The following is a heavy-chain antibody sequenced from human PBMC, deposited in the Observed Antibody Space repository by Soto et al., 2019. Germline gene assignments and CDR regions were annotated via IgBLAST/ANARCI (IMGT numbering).Heavy chain of an antibody. V-gene: IGHV3-23*01. J-gene: IGHJ3*02. CDR2: ISGSGGSA. Sequence: PGGSLRLSCAASGFTFSSYATSWVRQAPGRGLEWVSAISGSGGSAYFADSVKGRFTISRDNSKNTLYLQMNSLRAEDTAVYYCAKLKGAHYDFWSGYPPDAFDIWGQGTMVTVSS. D-gene: IGHD3-3*01. CDR1: GFTFSSYA. CDR3: AKLKGAHYDFWSGYPPDAFDI.